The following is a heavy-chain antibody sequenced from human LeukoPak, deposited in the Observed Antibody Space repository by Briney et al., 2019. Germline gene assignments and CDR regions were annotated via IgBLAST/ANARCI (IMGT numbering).Heavy chain of an antibody. D-gene: IGHD4/OR15-4a*01. CDR3: ARQQLKTMASFDY. V-gene: IGHV4-59*10. CDR1: GGSFSGYY. Sequence: SETLSLTCAVYGGSFSGYYWRWIRQPAGKGLEWIGRIYTSGSTNYNPSLKSRVTMSVDMSKNQFSLKLSSVTAADTAVYYCARQQLKTMASFDYWGQGALVTVSS. CDR2: IYTSGST. J-gene: IGHJ4*02.